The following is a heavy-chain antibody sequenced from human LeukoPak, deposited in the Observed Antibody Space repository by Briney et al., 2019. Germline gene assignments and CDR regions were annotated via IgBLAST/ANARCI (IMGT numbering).Heavy chain of an antibody. D-gene: IGHD4-17*01. CDR3: ARRLRRNYFDY. V-gene: IGHV3-48*03. CDR1: EFIFSSYW. Sequence: GGSLRLSCEASEFIFSSYWMNWVRQAPGKGLEWVSYISSSGSTIYYADSVKGRFTISRDNAKNSLYLQMNSLRAEDTAVYYCARRLRRNYFDYWGQGTLVTVSS. J-gene: IGHJ4*02. CDR2: ISSSGSTI.